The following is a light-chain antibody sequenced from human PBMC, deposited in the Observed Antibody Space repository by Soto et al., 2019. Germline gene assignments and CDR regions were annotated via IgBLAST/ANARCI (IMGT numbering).Light chain of an antibody. CDR2: SAS. V-gene: IGKV3-15*01. J-gene: IGKJ4*01. CDR1: QNIGRN. Sequence: EIVMTQSPATLSVSPGERATLSCSASQNIGRNLAWYQQKPGQAPMLLIYSASTRAAGIPVRFGGSGSGTEFTVTTSGLQSEDFAVYYGQQYNSWPPLTFGGGTKVEIK. CDR3: QQYNSWPPLT.